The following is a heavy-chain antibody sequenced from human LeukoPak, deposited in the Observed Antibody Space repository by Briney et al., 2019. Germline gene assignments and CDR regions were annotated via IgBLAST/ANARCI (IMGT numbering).Heavy chain of an antibody. Sequence: GGSLRLSCAAPGFTFSTYSLNWVRQAPGKGLEWVSSISSSSSYIYYADSVKGRFTISRDNAENSLYLQMNSLRAEDTAVYYCARFVEMATITGFDYWGQGTLVTVSS. V-gene: IGHV3-21*01. CDR2: ISSSSSYI. CDR3: ARFVEMATITGFDY. J-gene: IGHJ4*02. CDR1: GFTFSTYS. D-gene: IGHD5-24*01.